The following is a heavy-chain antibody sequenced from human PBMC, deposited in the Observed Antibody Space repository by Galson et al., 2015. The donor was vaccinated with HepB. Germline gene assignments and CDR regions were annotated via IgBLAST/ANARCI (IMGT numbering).Heavy chain of an antibody. CDR2: INSDGSST. CDR3: ARDFKGLWPIDY. Sequence: SLRLSCAASGFTFSSYWMHWVRQAPGKGLVWVSRINSDGSSTSYADSVKGRFTISRDKAKNTLYLQMNSLRAEDTAVYYCARDFKGLWPIDYWGQGTLVTVSS. D-gene: IGHD5-18*01. J-gene: IGHJ4*02. V-gene: IGHV3-74*01. CDR1: GFTFSSYW.